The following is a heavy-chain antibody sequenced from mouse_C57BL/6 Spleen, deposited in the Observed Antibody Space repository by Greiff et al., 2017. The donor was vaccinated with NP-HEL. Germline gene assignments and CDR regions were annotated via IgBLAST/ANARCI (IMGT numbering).Heavy chain of an antibody. V-gene: IGHV2-2*01. CDR3: ARNYYGNYERYYYAMDY. Sequence: VKLQQSGPGLVQPSQSLSITCTVSGFSLTSYGVHWVRQSPGKGLEWLGVIWSGGSTDYNAAFISRLSISKDNSKSQVFFKMNSLQADDTAIYYCARNYYGNYERYYYAMDYWGQGTSVTVSS. CDR2: IWSGGST. D-gene: IGHD2-1*01. CDR1: GFSLTSYG. J-gene: IGHJ4*01.